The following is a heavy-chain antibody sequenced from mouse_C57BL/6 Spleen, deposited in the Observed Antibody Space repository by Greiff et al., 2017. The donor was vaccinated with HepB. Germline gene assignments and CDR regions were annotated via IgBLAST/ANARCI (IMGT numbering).Heavy chain of an antibody. V-gene: IGHV1-26*01. CDR1: GYTFTDYY. CDR2: INPNNGGT. Sequence: VQLKESGPELVKPGASVKISCKASGYTFTDYYMNWVKQSHGKSLEWIGDINPNNGGTSYNQKFKGKATLTVDKSSSTAYMELRSLTSEDSAVYYCARSYWFAYWGQGTLVTVSA. J-gene: IGHJ3*01. D-gene: IGHD1-1*01. CDR3: ARSYWFAY.